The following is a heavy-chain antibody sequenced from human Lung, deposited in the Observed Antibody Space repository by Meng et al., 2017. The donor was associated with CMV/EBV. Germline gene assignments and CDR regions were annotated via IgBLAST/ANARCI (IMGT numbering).Heavy chain of an antibody. Sequence: SXXVSXKTSGGTFSYAFSWVLQAPGQGLEGRGGIVAILGRENYAQEFQGRVTISMDESTSTAYMEMSSLESEDTAVYYCAREVGEWPNVYGMDVWGTGNTV. CDR3: AREVGEWPNVYGMDV. J-gene: IGHJ6*04. CDR2: IVAILGRE. CDR1: GGTFSYA. D-gene: IGHD2-21*01. V-gene: IGHV1-69*05.